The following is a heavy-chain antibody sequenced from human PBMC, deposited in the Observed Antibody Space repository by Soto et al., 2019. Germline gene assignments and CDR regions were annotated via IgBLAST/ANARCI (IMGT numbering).Heavy chain of an antibody. CDR1: GFPFSSYW. CDR3: TRGAYGSGAYYYFDN. CDR2: INRDGGET. D-gene: IGHD2-15*01. Sequence: GGSLRLSCAASGFPFSSYWMSWVRQAPGKGPQWVANINRDGGETYHVDSLKGRITISRDTAEHSLYLQMNSPRDEDTAVYYCTRGAYGSGAYYYFDNWGQGTLVTVSS. J-gene: IGHJ4*02. V-gene: IGHV3-7*03.